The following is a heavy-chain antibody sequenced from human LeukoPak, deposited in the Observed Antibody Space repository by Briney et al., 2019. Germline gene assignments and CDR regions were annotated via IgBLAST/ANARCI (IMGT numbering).Heavy chain of an antibody. J-gene: IGHJ4*02. D-gene: IGHD2-15*01. CDR1: GFTFSTYG. CDR2: IKEDGREK. CDR3: ARDKEGGSNDH. Sequence: RGSLRLSCAASGFTFSTYGMHWVRQAPGKGLEWVANIKEDGREKKYVDSVKDRFTISRDNTKNSVYLQMSGLRVDDTAIYYCARDKEGGSNDHWGQGTLVTVSS. V-gene: IGHV3-7*01.